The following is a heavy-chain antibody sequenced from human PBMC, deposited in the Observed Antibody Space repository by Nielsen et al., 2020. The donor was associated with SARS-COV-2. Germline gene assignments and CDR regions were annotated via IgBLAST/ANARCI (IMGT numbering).Heavy chain of an antibody. CDR1: GFTFSSYG. CDR2: ISYEGRNR. CDR3: ARNPNYGNEFIIDS. V-gene: IGHV3-33*05. J-gene: IGHJ5*01. D-gene: IGHD3-16*01. Sequence: SCAASGFTFSSYGMHWTRQAPGKGLEWVAHISYEGRNRGYADSVKGRFTISRDNSKNTGFLQMNSLRPEDTAFYFCARNPNYGNEFIIDSWGQGTLVTVPS.